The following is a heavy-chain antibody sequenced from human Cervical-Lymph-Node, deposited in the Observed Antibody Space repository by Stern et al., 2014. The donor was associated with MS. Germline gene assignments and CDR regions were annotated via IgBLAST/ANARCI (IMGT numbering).Heavy chain of an antibody. Sequence: VQLVESGGGVVQPGRSLSLSCVASGFTFSTYAMHWVRQALGQGLEWVSFVSYDGTQRNSTDSVKARFTISRDNSKNTLYLHMNSLRDEDTAVYFCARGGRGVGLEYWGQGALVTVSS. CDR2: VSYDGTQR. CDR3: ARGGRGVGLEY. J-gene: IGHJ4*02. D-gene: IGHD3-10*01. V-gene: IGHV3-30-3*01. CDR1: GFTFSTYA.